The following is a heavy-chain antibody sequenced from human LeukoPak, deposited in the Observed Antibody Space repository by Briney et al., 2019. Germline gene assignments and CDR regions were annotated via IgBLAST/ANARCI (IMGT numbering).Heavy chain of an antibody. D-gene: IGHD5-18*01. CDR3: ARGRLGYSYGSYDY. CDR2: ISSSGSTI. CDR1: GFTFSDYY. Sequence: GGSLSLSCAASGFTFSDYYMSWIRQAPGEGLEWVSYISSSGSTIYYADSVKGRFTISRDNAKNSLYLQMNRLRAEDTAVYYCARGRLGYSYGSYDYWGHGTLVTASS. J-gene: IGHJ4*01. V-gene: IGHV3-11*01.